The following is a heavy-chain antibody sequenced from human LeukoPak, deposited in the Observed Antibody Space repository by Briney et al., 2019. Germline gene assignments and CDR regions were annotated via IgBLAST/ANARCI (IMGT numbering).Heavy chain of an antibody. CDR3: VRSGSFGGLYWFDP. CDR1: GFIFSSHT. D-gene: IGHD3-10*01. Sequence: PGRSLRLSCAASGFIFSSHTMHWVRQAPGKGLEYVSAISSNGGSTYYADSVKGRFTISRDNSKNTLYLQMSSLRAEDTAVYYCVRSGSFGGLYWFDPWGRGTLVSVSS. J-gene: IGHJ5*02. V-gene: IGHV3-64D*06. CDR2: ISSNGGST.